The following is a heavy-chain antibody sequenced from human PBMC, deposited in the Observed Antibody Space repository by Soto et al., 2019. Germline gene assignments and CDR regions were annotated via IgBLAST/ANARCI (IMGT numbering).Heavy chain of an antibody. V-gene: IGHV1-18*01. J-gene: IGHJ5*02. CDR2: ISAYNGNT. CDR3: ARGQGLGTVGGWFDP. Sequence: ASVKVSCKASGYTFTSYGISWVRQAPGQGLERMGWISAYNGNTNYAQKLQGRVTMTTDTSTSTAYMELRSLRSDDTAVYYCARGQGLGTVGGWFDPWGQGTLVTVSS. D-gene: IGHD4-4*01. CDR1: GYTFTSYG.